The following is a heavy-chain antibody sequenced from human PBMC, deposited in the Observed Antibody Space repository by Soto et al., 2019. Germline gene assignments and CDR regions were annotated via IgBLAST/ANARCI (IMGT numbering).Heavy chain of an antibody. CDR1: GDSITTGGFY. J-gene: IGHJ4*02. CDR3: ASGTFSSISFDF. V-gene: IGHV4-31*03. D-gene: IGHD6-13*01. CDR2: IYYTGAA. Sequence: QVQLQESGPGVVRSSETLTLTCSVSGDSITTGGFYWSWARLLPGKGLQWLGYIYYTGAAYYNPALHSRVTISLDTSENQFSLKMTSLTAADSAVYYCASGTFSSISFDFWGPGRLVTVS.